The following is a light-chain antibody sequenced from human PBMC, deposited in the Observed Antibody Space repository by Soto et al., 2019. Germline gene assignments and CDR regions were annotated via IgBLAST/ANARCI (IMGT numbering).Light chain of an antibody. CDR1: QDINNY. Sequence: QLTWSPTSPSASVVERVTVTCRASQDINNYLAWYQQKPGKVPKLLIYAASTLQSGVPSRFSGSGSGTDGTLTISSLQPEEGARDYCQNQNSAQITFGQGTRLEIK. CDR3: QNQNSAQIT. J-gene: IGKJ5*01. V-gene: IGKV1-27*01. CDR2: AAS.